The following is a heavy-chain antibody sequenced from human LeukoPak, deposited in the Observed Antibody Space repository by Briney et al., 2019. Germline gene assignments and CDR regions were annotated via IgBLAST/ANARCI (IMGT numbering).Heavy chain of an antibody. J-gene: IGHJ5*02. CDR1: GFTFKNYW. CDR2: INTDGSST. CDR3: ARSDYYGSSGYYYGS. Sequence: GGSLRLSCVVSGFTFKNYWMHWVRQAPEMGLMWVSRINTDGSSTTYADSVKGRFTVSRGNAKNTLYLQMNSLRAEGTAVYFCARSDYYGSSGYYYGSWGQGALVTVSS. D-gene: IGHD3-22*01. V-gene: IGHV3-74*03.